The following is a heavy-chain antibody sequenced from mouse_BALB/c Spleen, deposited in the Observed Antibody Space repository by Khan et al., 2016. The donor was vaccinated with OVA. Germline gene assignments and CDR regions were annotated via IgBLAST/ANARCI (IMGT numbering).Heavy chain of an antibody. D-gene: IGHD1-1*01. CDR1: GYSITSNYA. V-gene: IGHV3-2*02. CDR3: ARGKYYGYAMDD. Sequence: EVQLQESGPGLVKPSQSLSLTCTVTGYSITSNYAWNWIRQFPGNKLEWMGYISYSGSTNYNPSLKSRISITRDTSKNQFFLQLNSVTTEDTATYCCARGKYYGYAMDDWGQGTSITVSS. CDR2: ISYSGST. J-gene: IGHJ4*01.